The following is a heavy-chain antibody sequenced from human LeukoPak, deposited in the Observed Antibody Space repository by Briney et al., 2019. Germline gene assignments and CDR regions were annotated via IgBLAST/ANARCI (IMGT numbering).Heavy chain of an antibody. CDR3: ARDKGYDSSGYDIGY. V-gene: IGHV1-2*02. CDR1: GYTFTGYY. J-gene: IGHJ4*02. CDR2: INPNSGGT. Sequence: GASVKVSCTASGYTFTGYYMHWVRQAPGQGLEWMGWINPNSGGTNYAQKFQGRVTMTRDTSISTAYMELSRLRSDDTAVYYCARDKGYDSSGYDIGYWGQGTLVTVSS. D-gene: IGHD3-22*01.